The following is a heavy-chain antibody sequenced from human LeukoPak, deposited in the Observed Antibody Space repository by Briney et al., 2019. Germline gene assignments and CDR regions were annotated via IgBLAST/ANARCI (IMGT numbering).Heavy chain of an antibody. V-gene: IGHV4-30-4*01. CDR2: IYYSGST. D-gene: IGHD2-15*01. CDR3: ARASSSNYYYGMDV. CDR1: GGSISSGDYY. J-gene: IGHJ6*02. Sequence: SQTLSLTCTVSGGSISSGDYYWSWIRQPPGQGLEWIGYIYYSGSTYYNPSLKSRVTISVDTSKNQFSLKLSSVTAADTAVYYCARASSSNYYYGMDVWGQGTTVTVPS.